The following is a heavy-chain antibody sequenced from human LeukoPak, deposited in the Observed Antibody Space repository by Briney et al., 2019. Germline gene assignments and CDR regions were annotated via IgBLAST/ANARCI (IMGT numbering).Heavy chain of an antibody. CDR1: GFTFSTSA. D-gene: IGHD6-13*01. V-gene: IGHV3-15*01. CDR2: IKSKTDGGTT. J-gene: IGHJ6*03. Sequence: GGSLRLSCAASGFTFSTSAMRWVRQAPGKGLEWVGRIKSKTDGGTTDYAAPVKGRFTISRDDSKNTLYLQTNSLKTEDTAVYYCTTALYSSSWYEVKYYYYMDVWGKGTTVTISS. CDR3: TTALYSSSWYEVKYYYYMDV.